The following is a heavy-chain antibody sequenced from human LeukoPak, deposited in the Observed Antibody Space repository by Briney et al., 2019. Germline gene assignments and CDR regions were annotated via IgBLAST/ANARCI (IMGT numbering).Heavy chain of an antibody. Sequence: PSETLSLTCAVYGGSFSGYYWSWIRQPPGKGLESIGEINHSGSTNYNPSLKSRVTISVDTSKNQFSLKLSSVTAADTAVYYCARYDSSNDAFDIWGQGTMVTVSS. CDR2: INHSGST. CDR1: GGSFSGYY. CDR3: ARYDSSNDAFDI. D-gene: IGHD3-22*01. V-gene: IGHV4-34*01. J-gene: IGHJ3*02.